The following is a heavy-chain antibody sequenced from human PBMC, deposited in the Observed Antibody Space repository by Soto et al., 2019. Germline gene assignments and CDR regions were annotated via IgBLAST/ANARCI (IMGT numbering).Heavy chain of an antibody. CDR1: GGSINRHY. Sequence: SETLSLTCTVSGGSINRHYWSWIRQPPGKGLEWIGNIYHSGTTYYNPSLKSRVTISVDTSKNQFSLKLSSVTAADTAVYYCATQEVGGSYVYTFDPWGQGTLVTVSS. D-gene: IGHD1-26*01. CDR3: ATQEVGGSYVYTFDP. J-gene: IGHJ5*02. V-gene: IGHV4-59*05. CDR2: IYHSGTT.